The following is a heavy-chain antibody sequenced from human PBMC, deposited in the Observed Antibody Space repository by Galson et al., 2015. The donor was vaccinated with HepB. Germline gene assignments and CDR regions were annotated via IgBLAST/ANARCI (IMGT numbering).Heavy chain of an antibody. CDR2: VSHSGST. Sequence: SETLSLTCDVSGDSVTSDTNWWSWVRQSPEKGLEWIGEVSHSGSTKYNPSLVSRVIMSIDKSKNQFSLRLNSVTAADTAVCYCARKLDDVTRIRFDCWGQGTLVTVSS. V-gene: IGHV4-4*02. CDR3: ARKLDDVTRIRFDC. D-gene: IGHD1-1*01. J-gene: IGHJ4*02. CDR1: GDSVTSDTNW.